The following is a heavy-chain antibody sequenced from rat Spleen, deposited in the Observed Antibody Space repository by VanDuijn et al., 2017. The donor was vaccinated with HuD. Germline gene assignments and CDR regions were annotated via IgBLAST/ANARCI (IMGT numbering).Heavy chain of an antibody. CDR3: ARSGYGGYEDWFAY. J-gene: IGHJ3*01. CDR1: GFTFSDYY. V-gene: IGHV5-29*01. CDR2: INYDGNST. Sequence: EVQLVESDRGLVQPGRSLKLSCAASGFTFSDYYMAWVRQAPTKGLEWVATINYDGNSTYYRDSVKGRFTISRDNAKSTLYLQMDSLRSEDTATYYCARSGYGGYEDWFAYWGQGTLVTVSS. D-gene: IGHD1-11*01.